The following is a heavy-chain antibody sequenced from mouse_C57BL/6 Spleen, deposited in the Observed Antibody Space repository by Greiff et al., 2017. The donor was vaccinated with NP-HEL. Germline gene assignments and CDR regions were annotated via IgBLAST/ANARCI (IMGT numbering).Heavy chain of an antibody. J-gene: IGHJ4*01. D-gene: IGHD2-5*01. Sequence: EVKLVESGAGLVKPGASLKLSCAASGFTFSSYAMSWVRQTPENRLEWVATISDCGSYSYYPDNVKGRFTISRDNAKNNLYLQMSHLKSEDTAMYDCARDRALTHYYSNYGAKDYWGKGASVTVAS. V-gene: IGHV5-4*01. CDR3: ARDRALTHYYSNYGAKDY. CDR1: GFTFSSYA. CDR2: ISDCGSYS.